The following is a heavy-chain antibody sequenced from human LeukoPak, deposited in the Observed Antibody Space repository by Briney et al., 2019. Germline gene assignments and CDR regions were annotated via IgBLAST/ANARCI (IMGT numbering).Heavy chain of an antibody. CDR1: GGTFSSYA. J-gene: IGHJ5*02. CDR3: ARGGYSYGHSYNWFDP. D-gene: IGHD5-18*01. Sequence: SVKVSCKASGGTFSSYAISWVRQAPGQGLEWMGGIITIFGTANYAQKFQGRVTITTDESTSTAYMELSSLRSEDTAVYYCARGGYSYGHSYNWFDPWGQGTLVTVSS. V-gene: IGHV1-69*05. CDR2: IITIFGTA.